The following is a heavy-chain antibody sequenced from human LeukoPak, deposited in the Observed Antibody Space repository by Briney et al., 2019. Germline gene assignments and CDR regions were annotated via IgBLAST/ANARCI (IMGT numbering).Heavy chain of an antibody. CDR3: ARGSGWYNY. CDR1: GGSFSGYY. CDR2: INHSGST. Sequence: PETLSLTCAVYGGSFSGYYWSWIRQPPGKGLEWIGEINHSGSTNYNPSLKSRVTISVDTSKNQFSLKLSSVTAADTAVYYCARGSGWYNYWGQGTLVTVSS. J-gene: IGHJ4*02. D-gene: IGHD6-19*01. V-gene: IGHV4-34*01.